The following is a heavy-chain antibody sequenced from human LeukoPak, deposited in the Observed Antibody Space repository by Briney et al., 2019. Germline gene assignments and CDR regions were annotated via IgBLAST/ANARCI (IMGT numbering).Heavy chain of an antibody. CDR2: INPNSGGT. CDR3: ARRGIRDGYNYADY. J-gene: IGHJ4*02. D-gene: IGHD5-24*01. V-gene: IGHV1-2*02. CDR1: GYTFTGYY. Sequence: GASVKVSCKASGYTFTGYYMHWVRQAPGQGLEWMGWINPNSGGTNYAQKFQGRVTMTRDTSISTADVELSSLKASDTAIYYCARRGIRDGYNYADYWGQGTLVTVST.